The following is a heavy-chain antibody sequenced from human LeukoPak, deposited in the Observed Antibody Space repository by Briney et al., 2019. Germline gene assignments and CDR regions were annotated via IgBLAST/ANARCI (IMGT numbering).Heavy chain of an antibody. CDR2: IYTSGST. J-gene: IGHJ2*01. CDR1: GGSISSYY. V-gene: IGHV4-4*07. Sequence: SETLSLTCTVSGGSISSYYWSWIRQPAGKGLEWIGRIYTSGSTNYNPSLKSRVTMSVDTSKNQFSLKLSSVTAADTAVYYCARVLWFGEWNWYFDLWGRGTLVTVSS. D-gene: IGHD3-10*01. CDR3: ARVLWFGEWNWYFDL.